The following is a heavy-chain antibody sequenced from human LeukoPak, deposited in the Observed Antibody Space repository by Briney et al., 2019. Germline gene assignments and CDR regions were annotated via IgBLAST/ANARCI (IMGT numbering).Heavy chain of an antibody. D-gene: IGHD3-22*01. V-gene: IGHV3-74*01. J-gene: IGHJ3*02. CDR2: INSDGSST. CDR3: ALWAYYDSSGPAHDAFDI. CDR1: GFTFSSYA. Sequence: GGSLRLSCAASGFTFSSYAMSWVRQAPGKGLVWVSRINSDGSSTSYADSVKGRFTISRDNAKNTLYLQMNSLRAEDTAVYYCALWAYYDSSGPAHDAFDIWGQGTMVTVSS.